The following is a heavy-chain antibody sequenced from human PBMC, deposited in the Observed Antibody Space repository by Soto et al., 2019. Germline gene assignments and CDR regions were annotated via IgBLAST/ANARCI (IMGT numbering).Heavy chain of an antibody. V-gene: IGHV3-23*01. CDR2: IGGSGTGGRT. CDR3: AKSPGGLDGYNSDYYGMDV. J-gene: IGHJ6*02. Sequence: EVHLLESGGDLVQPGGSLRLSCTASGLTFSTYAMSWVRQAPGKGLEWVSAIGGSGTGGRTYYADSVKGRFTISRDNAKNTGYLQMNSLRADDTAVYYGAKSPGGLDGYNSDYYGMDVWGQGTTVTVSS. D-gene: IGHD5-12*01. CDR1: GLTFSTYA.